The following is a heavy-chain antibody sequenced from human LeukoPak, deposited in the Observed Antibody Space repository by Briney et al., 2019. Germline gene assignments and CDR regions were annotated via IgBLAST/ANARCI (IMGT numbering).Heavy chain of an antibody. J-gene: IGHJ4*02. CDR2: ISSSSSYI. V-gene: IGHV3-21*01. Sequence: PGGSLRLSCAASVFTFSSYSMNWVRQAPGKGLEWVSSISSSSSYIYYADSVKGGFTISRDNAKNSLYLQMNSLRAEDTAVYYCARVGYSGYDLWGQGTLVTVSS. CDR3: ARVGYSGYDL. D-gene: IGHD5-12*01. CDR1: VFTFSSYS.